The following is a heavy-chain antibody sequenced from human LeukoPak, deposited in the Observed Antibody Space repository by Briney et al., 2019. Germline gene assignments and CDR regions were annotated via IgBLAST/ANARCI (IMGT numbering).Heavy chain of an antibody. J-gene: IGHJ4*02. CDR1: GLTFSNAW. D-gene: IGHD1-14*01. CDR3: TTELDVRPNHY. V-gene: IGHV3-15*01. Sequence: PGGSLRLSCAASGLTFSNAWMSWVRQAPGKGLEWVGRIKRKSDGGTTDYAAPVKGRFTISRDDSKNTLYLQMNSLKSEDTAVYYCTTELDVRPNHYWGQGTLVTVSS. CDR2: IKRKSDGGTT.